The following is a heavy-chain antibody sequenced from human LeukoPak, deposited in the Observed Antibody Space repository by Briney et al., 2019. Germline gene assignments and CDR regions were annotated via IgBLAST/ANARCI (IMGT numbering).Heavy chain of an antibody. J-gene: IGHJ4*02. CDR1: GLTFSNAW. D-gene: IGHD1-14*01. CDR3: TTELDVRPNHY. V-gene: IGHV3-15*01. Sequence: PGGSLRLSCAASGLTFSNAWMSWVRQAPGKGLEWVGRIKRKSDGGTTDYAAPVKGRFTISRDDSKNTLYLQMNSLKSEDTAVYYCTTELDVRPNHYWGQGTLVTVSS. CDR2: IKRKSDGGTT.